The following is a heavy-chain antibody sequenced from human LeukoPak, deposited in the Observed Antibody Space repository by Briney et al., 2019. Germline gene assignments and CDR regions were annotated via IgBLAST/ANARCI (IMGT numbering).Heavy chain of an antibody. Sequence: ASVRVSCKASGYTLTSYGISWVRQAPGQGLEWMGWISAYNGNTNYAQKLQGRVTMTTDTSTSTAYMELRSLRSDDTAVYYCARGRIKDSSSYCDYWGQGTLVTVSS. CDR1: GYTLTSYG. CDR3: ARGRIKDSSSYCDY. CDR2: ISAYNGNT. V-gene: IGHV1-18*01. D-gene: IGHD6-13*01. J-gene: IGHJ4*02.